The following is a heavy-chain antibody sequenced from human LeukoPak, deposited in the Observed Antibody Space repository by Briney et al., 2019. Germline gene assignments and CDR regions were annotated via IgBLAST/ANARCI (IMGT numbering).Heavy chain of an antibody. J-gene: IGHJ3*02. CDR2: INWNTNSI. CDR3: AKGSSGWSTDAFDI. CDR1: GFSFDDYA. V-gene: IGHV3-9*01. Sequence: GRSLRLSCAASGFSFDDYAMHWVRHAPGEGLEWVSGINWNTNSIKYADSVKGRFTISRDNAQNSLYLQMNSLRAEDTAFYYCAKGSSGWSTDAFDIWGQGTMVTVSS. D-gene: IGHD6-19*01.